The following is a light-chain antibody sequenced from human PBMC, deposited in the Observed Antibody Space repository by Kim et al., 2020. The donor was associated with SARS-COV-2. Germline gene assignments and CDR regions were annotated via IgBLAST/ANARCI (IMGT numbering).Light chain of an antibody. CDR3: ATRDDSLDGWV. Sequence: GPRITISCSGSYSNIGRNTVTWDQQLPGAAPKFLIYNNNQRPSAVPDRFSGSKSGTSASLAISGLQSEDEADYYCATRDDSLDGWVFGGGTQLTVL. CDR2: NNN. V-gene: IGLV1-44*01. J-gene: IGLJ3*02. CDR1: YSNIGRNT.